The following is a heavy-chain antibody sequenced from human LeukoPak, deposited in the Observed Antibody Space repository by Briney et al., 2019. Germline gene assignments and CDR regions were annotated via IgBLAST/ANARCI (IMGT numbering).Heavy chain of an antibody. Sequence: GGSLRLSCTASGFTFSSYAMNWVRQAPGKGLEWVSGVSGSGGSTYYLDSVKGRFTISRDNSKNTLYLQMNSLRAEDTAIYYCVLGTSGYYYTGFDFWDQGTRVTVSS. V-gene: IGHV3-23*01. J-gene: IGHJ4*02. CDR3: VLGTSGYYYTGFDF. D-gene: IGHD3-22*01. CDR2: VSGSGGST. CDR1: GFTFSSYA.